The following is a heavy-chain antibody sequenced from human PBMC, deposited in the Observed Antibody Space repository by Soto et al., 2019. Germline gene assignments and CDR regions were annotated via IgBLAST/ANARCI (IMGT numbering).Heavy chain of an antibody. CDR2: IYYSGST. D-gene: IGHD5-18*01. J-gene: IGHJ6*02. Sequence: TLSLTCTVSGGSISSGGYYWSWIRQHPGKGLEWIGYIYYSGSTYYNPSLKSRVTISVDTSKNQFSLKLSSVTAADTAVYYCARVAAMDAFDYYYGMDVWGQGTTVTVS. V-gene: IGHV4-31*03. CDR3: ARVAAMDAFDYYYGMDV. CDR1: GGSISSGGYY.